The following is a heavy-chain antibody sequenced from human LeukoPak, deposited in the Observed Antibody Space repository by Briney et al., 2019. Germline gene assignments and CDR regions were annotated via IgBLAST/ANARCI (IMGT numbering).Heavy chain of an antibody. CDR3: ARGGYLLGP. CDR1: GGSISSSS. J-gene: IGHJ5*02. V-gene: IGHV4-59*01. D-gene: IGHD6-13*01. Sequence: PSETLSLTCTVSGGSISSSSWSWVRQPPGKGLEWIGYIYYNGGTNYNPSLKSRVTISLDMSKNHFSLKLTSVTAADTAVYYCARGGYLLGPWGQGTLVTVSS. CDR2: IYYNGGT.